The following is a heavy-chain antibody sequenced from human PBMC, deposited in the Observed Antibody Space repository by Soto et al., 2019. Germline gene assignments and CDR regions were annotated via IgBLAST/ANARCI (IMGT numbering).Heavy chain of an antibody. Sequence: EVQLVESGGGLVQPGGSLRLSCTASGFTFSSYEMNWVRQAPGKGLEWLSYISTSGSTIYYADSVKGRFTISRDNAKISLYLQMNSLRAEDTALYYCARENCDYWGQGTLVTVSA. CDR1: GFTFSSYE. J-gene: IGHJ4*02. D-gene: IGHD1-1*01. CDR3: ARENCDY. CDR2: ISTSGSTI. V-gene: IGHV3-48*03.